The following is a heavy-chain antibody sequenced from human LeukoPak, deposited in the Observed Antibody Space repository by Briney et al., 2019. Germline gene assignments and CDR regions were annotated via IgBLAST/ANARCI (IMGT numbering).Heavy chain of an antibody. Sequence: PGGSLRLSCAASRFTFSSYGMHWVRQAPGKGLEWVAVISYDGSNKYYADSVKGRFTIPRDNSKNTLYLQMNSLRAEDTAVYYCAKGLGSSGYYYVFDYWGQGTLVTVSS. V-gene: IGHV3-30*18. D-gene: IGHD3-22*01. J-gene: IGHJ4*02. CDR3: AKGLGSSGYYYVFDY. CDR1: RFTFSSYG. CDR2: ISYDGSNK.